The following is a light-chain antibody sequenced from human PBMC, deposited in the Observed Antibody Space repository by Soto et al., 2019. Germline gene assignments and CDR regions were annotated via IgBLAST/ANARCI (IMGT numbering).Light chain of an antibody. V-gene: IGKV1-39*01. Sequence: DIQMTQSPSSLSASVGDRVTITCRASQSISTFLNWFQQKPGKAPKLLIYAASSLQSGVPSRLSGTGSGTDFTLTISSLQPEDFATYYCQQSYRTPRTFGQGTRLEIK. CDR3: QQSYRTPRT. CDR2: AAS. J-gene: IGKJ2*01. CDR1: QSISTF.